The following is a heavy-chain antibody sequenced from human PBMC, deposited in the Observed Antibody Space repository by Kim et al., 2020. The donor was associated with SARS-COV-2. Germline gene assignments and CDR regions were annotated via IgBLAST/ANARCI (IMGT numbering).Heavy chain of an antibody. J-gene: IGHJ4*02. D-gene: IGHD3-10*01. CDR3: TRADSIAMVRG. CDR1: GGSMNSNTYY. V-gene: IGHV4-39*07. CDR2: IYFSGST. Sequence: SQTLSLTCSVSGGSMNSNTYYWGWIRQPPGKGLEWIGSIYFSGSTYYNPSLKSRVTISVDTSKNQFSLKLTSLTAADTAVYYCTRADSIAMVRGWGQGTLVTVSS.